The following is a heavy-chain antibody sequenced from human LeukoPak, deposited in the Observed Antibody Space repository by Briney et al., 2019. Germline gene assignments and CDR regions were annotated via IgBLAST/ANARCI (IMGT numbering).Heavy chain of an antibody. CDR1: GGSISSYF. J-gene: IGHJ4*02. V-gene: IGHV4-59*08. D-gene: IGHD1-26*01. CDR2: IYYSGST. Sequence: SETLSLTCTVSGGSISSYFWSWLRQPPEKGLEWIGYIYYSGSTNYNPSLKSRLTISVDTSKNQFSLKLSSVTAADTAVYYCERHGHLGGSSYFDYWGQGTLVTVSS. CDR3: ERHGHLGGSSYFDY.